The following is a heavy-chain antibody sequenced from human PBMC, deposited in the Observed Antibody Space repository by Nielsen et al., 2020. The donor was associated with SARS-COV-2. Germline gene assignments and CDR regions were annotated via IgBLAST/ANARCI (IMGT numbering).Heavy chain of an antibody. CDR2: IYYSGST. V-gene: IGHV4-39*07. D-gene: IGHD3-10*01. CDR3: ARVGRFGELLTEY. CDR1: GGSISSSSYY. Sequence: GSLRLSCTVSGGSISSSSYYWGWIRQPPGKGLEWIGSIYYSGSTYYNPSLKSRVTISVDTSKNQFSLKLSSVTAADTAVYYCARVGRFGELLTEYWGQGTLVTVSS. J-gene: IGHJ4*02.